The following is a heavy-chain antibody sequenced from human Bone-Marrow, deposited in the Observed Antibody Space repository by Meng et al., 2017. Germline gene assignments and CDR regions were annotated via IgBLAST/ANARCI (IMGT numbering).Heavy chain of an antibody. Sequence: QVQLVPSGAEVKKPGASVKVSCEASGYTLSSDGFSWVRQAPGQGLEWLGWINTYNGKTDYAQKFQGRITMTTDTFTSTAYMELRSLRSDDTAVYYCATRGNPYLNCWGQGTLVTVSS. CDR3: ATRGNPYLNC. CDR1: GYTLSSDG. J-gene: IGHJ4*02. CDR2: INTYNGKT. V-gene: IGHV1-18*01.